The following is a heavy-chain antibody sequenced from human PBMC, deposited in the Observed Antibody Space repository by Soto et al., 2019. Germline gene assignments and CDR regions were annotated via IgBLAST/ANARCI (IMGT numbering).Heavy chain of an antibody. J-gene: IGHJ5*01. V-gene: IGHV1-18*04. CDR2: ISPYNGNR. Sequence: ASVKVSCKTSGYTFSSFGVSWVRQAPGQGLEWMGWISPYNGNRKYAQNLQGRVTMTTDTSTSTAYMELRSLRSDDTAVYYCARVFSPIAVAGTSVWFDPWGQGTLVTVSS. CDR3: ARVFSPIAVAGTSVWFDP. D-gene: IGHD6-19*01. CDR1: GYTFSSFG.